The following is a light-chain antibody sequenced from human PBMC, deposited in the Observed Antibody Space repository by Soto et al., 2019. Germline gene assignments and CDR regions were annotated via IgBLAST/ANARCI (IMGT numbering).Light chain of an antibody. Sequence: DSQMTQSPSTLSASVGDRVTISCRASQTISSWLAWYQQKPGKAPSLLIYDASTLERGVPSRFSGTGSGTEFTLTIDRLQPDDFATYYCQQYHTSSITFGQGTRLEI. J-gene: IGKJ5*01. CDR2: DAS. CDR3: QQYHTSSIT. V-gene: IGKV1-5*01. CDR1: QTISSW.